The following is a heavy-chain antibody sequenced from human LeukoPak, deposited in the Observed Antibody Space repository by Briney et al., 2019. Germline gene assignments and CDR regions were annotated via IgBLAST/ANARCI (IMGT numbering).Heavy chain of an antibody. CDR1: GGTFSSYA. D-gene: IGHD6-19*01. Sequence: GASVKVSCKASGGTFSSYAISWVRQAPGQGLEWMGRIITIFGTANYAQKFQGRVTITTDESTSTAYMELSSLRSEDTAVYYCASWVTKRSGLSAFDIWGQGTMVTVSS. V-gene: IGHV1-69*05. J-gene: IGHJ3*02. CDR2: IITIFGTA. CDR3: ASWVTKRSGLSAFDI.